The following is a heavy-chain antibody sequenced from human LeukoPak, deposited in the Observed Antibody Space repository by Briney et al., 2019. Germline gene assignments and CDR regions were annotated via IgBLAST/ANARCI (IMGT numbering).Heavy chain of an antibody. CDR1: GFTFSSYA. V-gene: IGHV3-13*01. Sequence: GGSLRPSSASSGFTFSSYAMDWVRQAKGKGLEWVSAIGTAGDTYYPGSVKGRFTISRENAKNSLYLQMNSLRAGDTAVYYCARVSRATAGWSNIDYWGQGTLVTVSS. CDR2: IGTAGDT. CDR3: ARVSRATAGWSNIDY. D-gene: IGHD6-13*01. J-gene: IGHJ4*02.